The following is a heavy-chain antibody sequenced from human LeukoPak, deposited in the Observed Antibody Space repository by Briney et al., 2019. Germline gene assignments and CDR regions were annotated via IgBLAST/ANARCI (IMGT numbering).Heavy chain of an antibody. J-gene: IGHJ4*02. D-gene: IGHD2-21*02. CDR1: GFTFTGYY. CDR3: VREGNELLSKNFDY. V-gene: IGHV1-2*02. CDR2: INPHSGGT. Sequence: ASVKVSCKASGFTFTGYYIYWVRQAPGQGLEWIGYINPHSGGTNSPQKFQGRVTMTTDTSISAAYMELSSLISDDTAMYYCVREGNELLSKNFDYWGQGTLVTVSS.